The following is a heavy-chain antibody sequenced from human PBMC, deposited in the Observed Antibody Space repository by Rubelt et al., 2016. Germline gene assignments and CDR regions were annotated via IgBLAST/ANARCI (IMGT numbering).Heavy chain of an antibody. Sequence: EVQLVESGGGLVQPGGSLRLSCAASGFTVSSNYMSWVRQAPGKGLEWVSVIYSGGSTYYADSVKGRLAIARDNSKNTLYLQRNSLRAEDTAVYYCARNWGFDYWGQGTLVTVSS. CDR2: IYSGGST. CDR3: ARNWGFDY. J-gene: IGHJ4*02. V-gene: IGHV3-66*01. CDR1: GFTVSSNY. D-gene: IGHD7-27*01.